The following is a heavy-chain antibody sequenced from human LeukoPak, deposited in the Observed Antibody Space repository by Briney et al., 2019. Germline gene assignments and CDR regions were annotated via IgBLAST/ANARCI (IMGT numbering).Heavy chain of an antibody. D-gene: IGHD3-3*01. CDR2: IRYDGSNK. CDR3: AKVSIATYYDFWGGWDAFDI. CDR1: GFTLSSYG. Sequence: SGGSLTLSCAAAGFTLSSYGMHWVRQAPGKGLEWVAFIRYDGSNKYDADSVKGRFTISRDNSKNTLYLQMNSLRAEDTGVYYCAKVSIATYYDFWGGWDAFDIWGQGTMVTVSS. J-gene: IGHJ3*02. V-gene: IGHV3-30*02.